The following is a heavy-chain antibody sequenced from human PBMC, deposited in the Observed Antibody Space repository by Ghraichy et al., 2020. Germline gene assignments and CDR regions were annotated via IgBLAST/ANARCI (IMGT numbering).Heavy chain of an antibody. CDR3: ASISPESLGYCSGGSCYSGEYGMDV. CDR2: IIPIFGTA. J-gene: IGHJ6*02. D-gene: IGHD2-15*01. V-gene: IGHV1-69*13. Sequence: SVKVSCKASGGTFSSYAISWVRQAPGQGLEWMGGIIPIFGTANYAQKIQGRVTITADESTSTAYMELSSLRSEDTAVYYCASISPESLGYCSGGSCYSGEYGMDVWGQGTTVTVSS. CDR1: GGTFSSYA.